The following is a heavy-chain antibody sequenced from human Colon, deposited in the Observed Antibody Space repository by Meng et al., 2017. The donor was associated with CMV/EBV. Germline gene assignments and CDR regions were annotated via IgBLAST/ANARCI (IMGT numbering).Heavy chain of an antibody. CDR3: AKDRAYCGSFSCSPNYFDG. V-gene: IGHV3-23*01. Sequence: GGSLRLSCTVSGDSIRSHYWSWIRQPPGKGLEWVSGINGVGDTTYYADSVKDRFTISRDNSKNTLYLRMIDLRAEDTAMYYCAKDRAYCGSFSCSPNYFDGWGQGNLVTVS. CDR2: INGVGDTT. D-gene: IGHD2-21*01. CDR1: GDSIRSHY. J-gene: IGHJ4*02.